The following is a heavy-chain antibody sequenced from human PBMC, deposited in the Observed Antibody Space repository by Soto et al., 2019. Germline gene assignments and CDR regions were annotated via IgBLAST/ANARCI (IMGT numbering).Heavy chain of an antibody. CDR2: INSDGSST. V-gene: IGHV3-74*01. Sequence: GGSLRLSCAASGFTFSSYWMHWVRQAPGKGLVWVSRINSDGSSTSYADSVKGRFTISRNNAKNTLYLQMNSLRAEDTAVYYCAREACSGGNCFYFGPDYWGQGTLVTVSS. J-gene: IGHJ4*02. CDR3: AREACSGGNCFYFGPDY. D-gene: IGHD2-15*01. CDR1: GFTFSSYW.